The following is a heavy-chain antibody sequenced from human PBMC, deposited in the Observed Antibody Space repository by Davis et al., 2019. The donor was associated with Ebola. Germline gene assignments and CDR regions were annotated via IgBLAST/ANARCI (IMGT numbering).Heavy chain of an antibody. J-gene: IGHJ4*02. V-gene: IGHV1-69*13. CDR3: AAVPYSSGWDYFDY. CDR1: GGTFSSYA. Sequence: SVKVSCKASGGTFSSYAISWVRQAPGQGLEWMGGIIPIFGTANYAQKFQGRVTITADESTSTAYMELSSLRSEDTAVYYCAAVPYSSGWDYFDYWGQGTLVTVSS. D-gene: IGHD6-19*01. CDR2: IIPIFGTA.